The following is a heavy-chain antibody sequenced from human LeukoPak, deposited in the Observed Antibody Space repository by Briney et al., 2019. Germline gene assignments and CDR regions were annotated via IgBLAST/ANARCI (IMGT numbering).Heavy chain of an antibody. CDR2: ISYDGSNK. CDR3: AKDLKVVDFWSGYYAYYYGMDV. Sequence: GGSLRLSCAASGFTFSSYGMPWVRQAPGKGLEWVAVISYDGSNKYYADSVKGRFTISRDNSKNTLYLQMNSLRAEDTAVYYCAKDLKVVDFWSGYYAYYYGMDVWGQGTTVTVSS. D-gene: IGHD3-3*01. V-gene: IGHV3-30*18. J-gene: IGHJ6*02. CDR1: GFTFSSYG.